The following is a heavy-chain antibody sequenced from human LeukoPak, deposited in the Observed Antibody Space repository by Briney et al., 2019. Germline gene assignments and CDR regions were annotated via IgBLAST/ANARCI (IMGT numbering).Heavy chain of an antibody. J-gene: IGHJ3*02. D-gene: IGHD3-10*01. CDR2: INHIGIT. CDR1: GGSFSGYY. CDR3: ARTGITMVRGAPFDI. Sequence: PSETLSLTCAVYGGSFSGYYWSYIRQPPGKGLEWIGEINHIGITNYNPSLKSRVTISVGTSKNQFSLKLSSVTAADTAVYYCARTGITMVRGAPFDIWGQGTMVTVSS. V-gene: IGHV4-34*01.